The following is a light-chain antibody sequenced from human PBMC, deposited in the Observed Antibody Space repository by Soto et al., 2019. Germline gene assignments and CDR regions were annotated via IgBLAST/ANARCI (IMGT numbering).Light chain of an antibody. J-gene: IGKJ1*01. Sequence: SASVGARVAITCRASQSIRNYLNWYQQKPGKAPKLLIYAASSLQSGVPSRFSGSGSGTDFTLTISSLQPEDFATYYCQQSYSTRWTFGQGTKVDIK. CDR1: QSIRNY. CDR2: AAS. V-gene: IGKV1-39*01. CDR3: QQSYSTRWT.